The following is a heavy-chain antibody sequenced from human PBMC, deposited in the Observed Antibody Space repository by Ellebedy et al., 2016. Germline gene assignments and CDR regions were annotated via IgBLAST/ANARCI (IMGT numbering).Heavy chain of an antibody. Sequence: GGSLRLSCGASGFTFSTYAMHWVRQAPGKGLEWVAVIWHDGSIRYYGDSVKGRFTVSRDNFKNTLYLQMNSLGGEDTGVYYCARGPYHGTAFFDYWGQGTLVTVSS. V-gene: IGHV3-33*01. CDR3: ARGPYHGTAFFDY. J-gene: IGHJ4*02. D-gene: IGHD1-7*01. CDR1: GFTFSTYA. CDR2: IWHDGSIR.